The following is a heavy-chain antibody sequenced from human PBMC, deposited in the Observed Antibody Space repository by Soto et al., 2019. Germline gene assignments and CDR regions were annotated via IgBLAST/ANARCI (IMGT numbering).Heavy chain of an antibody. CDR1: GYTFTGYY. V-gene: IGHV1-2*04. Sequence: ASVKVSCKASGYTFTGYYMHWVRQAPGQGLEWMGWINPNSGGTNYAQKFQGWVTMTRDTSISTAYMELSRLRSDDTAMYYCARGGLPYYYYYGMDVWGQGTTVTVSS. D-gene: IGHD4-17*01. J-gene: IGHJ6*02. CDR2: INPNSGGT. CDR3: ARGGLPYYYYYGMDV.